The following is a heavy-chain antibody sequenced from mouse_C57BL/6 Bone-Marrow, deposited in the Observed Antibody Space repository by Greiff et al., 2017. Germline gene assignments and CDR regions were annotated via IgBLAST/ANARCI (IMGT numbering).Heavy chain of an antibody. CDR1: GFTFSSYA. V-gene: IGHV5-4*01. CDR3: ARDTVEAWFAY. CDR2: ISDGGRYT. Sequence: EVQRVESGGGLVKPGGSLKLSCAASGFTFSSYAMSWVRQTPEKRLEWVATISDGGRYTYYPDNVKGRFTLSRDNANNNLYLQMSHLKSEDTAMYYFARDTVEAWFAYWGQGTLVTVSA. J-gene: IGHJ3*01. D-gene: IGHD1-1*01.